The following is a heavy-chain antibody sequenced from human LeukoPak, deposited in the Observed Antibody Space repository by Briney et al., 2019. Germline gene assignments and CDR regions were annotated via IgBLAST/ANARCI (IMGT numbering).Heavy chain of an antibody. CDR1: GFTFSSYT. V-gene: IGHV3-30*04. D-gene: IGHD3-22*01. Sequence: GGSLRLSCAASGFTFSSYTMHWVRQAPGKGLEWVAVISYDGGNKYYADSVKGRFTISRDDCRNTLYLQMDSLRAEDTAVYYCARKDYSDSSGFVIGYWGQGTLVTVSS. J-gene: IGHJ4*02. CDR3: ARKDYSDSSGFVIGY. CDR2: ISYDGGNK.